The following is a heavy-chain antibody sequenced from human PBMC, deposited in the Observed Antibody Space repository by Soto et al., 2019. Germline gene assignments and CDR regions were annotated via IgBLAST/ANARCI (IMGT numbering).Heavy chain of an antibody. CDR1: GGSISSGGYY. CDR2: IYYSGST. Sequence: PSETLSITCTVSGGSISSGGYYWSWIRQHPGKGLEWIGYIYYSGSTNYNPSLKSRVTISVDTSKNQFSLKLSSVTAADTAVYYCARDFLYDGQTPYWYFDLWGRGTLLPVSS. J-gene: IGHJ2*01. CDR3: ARDFLYDGQTPYWYFDL. V-gene: IGHV4-61*08. D-gene: IGHD3-16*01.